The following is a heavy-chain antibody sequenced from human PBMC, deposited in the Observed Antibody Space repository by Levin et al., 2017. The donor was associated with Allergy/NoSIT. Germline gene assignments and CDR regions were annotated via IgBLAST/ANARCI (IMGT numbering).Heavy chain of an antibody. CDR3: AKESVPAAIPAYYDYGIDV. D-gene: IGHD2-2*02. CDR1: GFTFSSYG. Sequence: PGGSLRLSCAASGFTFSSYGMHWVRQAPGKGLEWVAVISYDGSNKYYADSVKGRFTISRDNSKNTLYLQMNSLRAEDTAVYYCAKESVPAAIPAYYDYGIDVWGQGTPVTVSS. CDR2: ISYDGSNK. V-gene: IGHV3-30*18. J-gene: IGHJ6*02.